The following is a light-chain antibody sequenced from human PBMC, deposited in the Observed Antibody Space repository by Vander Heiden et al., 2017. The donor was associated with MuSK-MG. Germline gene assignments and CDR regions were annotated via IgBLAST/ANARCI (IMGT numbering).Light chain of an antibody. V-gene: IGKV3D-15*01. CDR1: QSVGSN. CDR3: QQYNNWPALT. J-gene: IGKJ4*01. Sequence: EIVMTQSPATLSVSAGESATLSCRASQSVGSNLAWYQQKPGQAPRLLISAASTRATGIPARFRGSGSGTEFSLTINGLQSEDCAVYYCQQYNNWPALTFGGGTKVXIK. CDR2: AAS.